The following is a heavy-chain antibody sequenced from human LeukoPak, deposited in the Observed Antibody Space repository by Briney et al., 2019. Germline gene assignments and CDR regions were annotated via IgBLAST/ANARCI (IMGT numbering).Heavy chain of an antibody. D-gene: IGHD2-2*01. CDR3: ARALKVWSSTSCDDY. CDR1: GGTFSSYT. V-gene: IGHV1-69*02. CDR2: IIPILGIA. Sequence: ASVKVSCKASGGTFSSYTISWVRQAPGQGLEWMGRIIPILGIANYAQKFQGRVTITADKSTSTAYMELSSLRSEDTAVYYCARALKVWSSTSCDDYWGQGTLVTVSS. J-gene: IGHJ4*02.